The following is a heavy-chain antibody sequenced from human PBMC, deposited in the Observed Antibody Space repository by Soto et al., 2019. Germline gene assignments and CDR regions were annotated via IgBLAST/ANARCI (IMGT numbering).Heavy chain of an antibody. D-gene: IGHD3-3*01. CDR1: GFTFSSYS. CDR2: ISSSSTYI. Sequence: PGGSLRLCCAASGFTFSSYSMNWVGKEQGKGQEWVSSISSSSTYIYYPDSVKGRFTISRDNAKNSLYLQMNSLRAEDTAVYYCARNPREPVLRFLEWLPKNQDYGMDVWGQGTTVTVSS. J-gene: IGHJ6*02. CDR3: ARNPREPVLRFLEWLPKNQDYGMDV. V-gene: IGHV3-21*01.